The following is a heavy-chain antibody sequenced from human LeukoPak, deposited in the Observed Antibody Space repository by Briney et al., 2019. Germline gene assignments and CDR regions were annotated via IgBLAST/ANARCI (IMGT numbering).Heavy chain of an antibody. CDR1: GFTATTNY. CDR2: IYSSGST. J-gene: IGHJ3*02. V-gene: IGHV3-53*01. D-gene: IGHD3-16*02. CDR3: ARDHINVNAFDI. Sequence: GGSLRLSCAGSGFTATTNYMSWVRQAPGEGLEWVSVIYSSGSTSYADSVKGRFTISRDSSKNTLYLQMNSLRAEDTAVYYCARDHINVNAFDIWGQGTMVTVSS.